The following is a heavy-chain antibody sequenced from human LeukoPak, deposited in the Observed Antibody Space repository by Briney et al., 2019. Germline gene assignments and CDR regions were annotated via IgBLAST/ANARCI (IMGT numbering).Heavy chain of an antibody. J-gene: IGHJ3*02. V-gene: IGHV3-7*01. CDR1: GFTFSSYW. CDR2: IKQDGSEK. CDR3: ARDYDVDIYYDSSGYRGDAFDI. Sequence: GGSLRLSCAASGFTFSSYWMSWVRQAPGKGLEWVANIKQDGSEKYYVDSVKGRFTNCRDNAKNSLYLQMNSLRAEDTAVYYCARDYDVDIYYDSSGYRGDAFDIWGQGTMVTVSS. D-gene: IGHD3-22*01.